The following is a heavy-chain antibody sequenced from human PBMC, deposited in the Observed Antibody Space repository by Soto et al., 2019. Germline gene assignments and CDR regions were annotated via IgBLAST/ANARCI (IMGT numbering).Heavy chain of an antibody. V-gene: IGHV3-7*01. CDR3: ARDLAGPTY. Sequence: EVPLVESGGGLVQPGGSLRLSCAVSGFSFSSYWMNWVRQAPGKGLEWVANIKQDGSEKYYVDSVKGRFTISRDNAKDSLYLQMNSLRAEDTAVYYCARDLAGPTYWGHGTLVTVSS. D-gene: IGHD6-25*01. CDR2: IKQDGSEK. J-gene: IGHJ4*01. CDR1: GFSFSSYW.